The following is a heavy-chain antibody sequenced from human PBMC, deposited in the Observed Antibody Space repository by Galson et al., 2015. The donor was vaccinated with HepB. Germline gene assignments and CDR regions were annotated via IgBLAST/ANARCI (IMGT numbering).Heavy chain of an antibody. J-gene: IGHJ4*02. D-gene: IGHD4-17*01. CDR1: GFTFNHYA. CDR3: AKVPTTVTRDYFDY. Sequence: SLRLSCAASGFTFNHYAMSWVRQAPGKGLEWVSGITAGGGGTFYADSVKGRFTISRDNSKNTLYLQMSSLRAEDTAVYYCAKVPTTVTRDYFDYWGQGTLVTVSS. V-gene: IGHV3-23*01. CDR2: ITAGGGGT.